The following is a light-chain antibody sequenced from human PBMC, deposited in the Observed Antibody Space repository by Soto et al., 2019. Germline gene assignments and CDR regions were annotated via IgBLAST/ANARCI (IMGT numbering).Light chain of an antibody. Sequence: QSVLTQPASVSGSPGQSITISCTGTSSDVGGYNYVSWYQQHPGKAPKLMIYEVSNRPSGVSNRFSGSKSGNTASLTISGRQAEDEADYYCSSYTSSSIRVFGHGPKVTVL. CDR1: SSDVGGYNY. CDR2: EVS. J-gene: IGLJ1*01. CDR3: SSYTSSSIRV. V-gene: IGLV2-14*01.